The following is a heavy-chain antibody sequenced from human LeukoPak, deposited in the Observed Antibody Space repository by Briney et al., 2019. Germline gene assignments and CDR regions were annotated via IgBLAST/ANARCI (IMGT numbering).Heavy chain of an antibody. CDR3: ASGQQLGY. J-gene: IGHJ4*02. D-gene: IGHD6-6*01. V-gene: IGHV3-7*01. Sequence: TGGSLRLSCAASGFTFSNYWMSWVRQAPGKGLEWVANIKQDGSEKYYVDSVKGRFTISRDNAKNSLYLQMNSLRAEDTAVYYCASGQQLGYWGQGTLATVSS. CDR1: GFTFSNYW. CDR2: IKQDGSEK.